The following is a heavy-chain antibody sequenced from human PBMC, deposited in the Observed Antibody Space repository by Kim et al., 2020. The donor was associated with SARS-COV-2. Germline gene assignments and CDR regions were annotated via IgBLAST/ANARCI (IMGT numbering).Heavy chain of an antibody. CDR3: ARLSFGSSGYYYGGFDY. D-gene: IGHD3-22*01. Sequence: LKSRVTIPVDTSKTQFSLKLSSVTAADTAVYYCARLSFGSSGYYYGGFDYWGQGTLVSVSS. V-gene: IGHV4-39*01. J-gene: IGHJ4*02.